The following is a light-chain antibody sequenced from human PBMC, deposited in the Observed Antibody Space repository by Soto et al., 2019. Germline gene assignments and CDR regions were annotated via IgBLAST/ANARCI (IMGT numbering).Light chain of an antibody. CDR2: GNY. V-gene: IGLV1-40*01. CDR3: QAYDDGMSGSV. Sequence: QSVLTQPPSVSGAAGQSVTISCSGSSSNIGAGYDVHWYQQFPGGAPKSLIFGNYNRPSGVPNRFSGSRSGSSASLAIAGLQPEDEAFYYCQAYDDGMSGSVFGNGTKVTVL. J-gene: IGLJ1*01. CDR1: SSNIGAGYD.